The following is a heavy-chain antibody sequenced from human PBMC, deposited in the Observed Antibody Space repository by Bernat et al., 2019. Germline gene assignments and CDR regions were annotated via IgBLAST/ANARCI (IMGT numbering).Heavy chain of an antibody. Sequence: GERGGWGGGGGEGGGGRRGGGAASAVTVRKYWRSWGRQAPGKGRELVANIKQDVSEKYYVDSVKGRFTISRDNAKNSLYLQMNSLTAEDTAVYYCARYGGSYFDCWGQGTLVTVSS. CDR1: AVTVRKYW. V-gene: IGHV3-7*03. CDR3: ARYGGSYFDC. D-gene: IGHD5-12*01. J-gene: IGHJ4*02. CDR2: IKQDVSEK.